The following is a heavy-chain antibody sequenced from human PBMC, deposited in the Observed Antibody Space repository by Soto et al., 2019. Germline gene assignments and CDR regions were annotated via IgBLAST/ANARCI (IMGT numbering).Heavy chain of an antibody. CDR1: GFTFSSYA. CDR3: AKDEGDGYSNLMGWFDP. CDR2: ISGSGGST. Sequence: PGGSLRLSCAASGFTFSSYAMSWVRQAPGRGLEWVSAISGSGGSTYYADSVKGRFTISRDNSKNTLYLQMNSLRAEDTAVYYCAKDEGDGYSNLMGWFDPWGQGTLVTVSS. D-gene: IGHD4-4*01. J-gene: IGHJ5*02. V-gene: IGHV3-23*01.